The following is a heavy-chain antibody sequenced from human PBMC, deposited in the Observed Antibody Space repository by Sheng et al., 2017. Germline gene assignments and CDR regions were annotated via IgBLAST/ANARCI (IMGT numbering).Heavy chain of an antibody. CDR3: ARGGVPQLLRYFDWLPDWYFDL. V-gene: IGHV3-48*03. D-gene: IGHD3-9*01. CDR1: GFTFSSYE. CDR2: ISSSGSTI. Sequence: EVQLVESGGGLVQPGGSLRLSCAASGFTFSSYEMNWVRQAPGKGLEWVSYISSSGSTIYYADSVKGRFTISRDNAKNSLYLQMNSLRAEDTAVYYCARGGVPQLLRYFDWLPDWYFDLWGRGTLVTVSS. J-gene: IGHJ2*01.